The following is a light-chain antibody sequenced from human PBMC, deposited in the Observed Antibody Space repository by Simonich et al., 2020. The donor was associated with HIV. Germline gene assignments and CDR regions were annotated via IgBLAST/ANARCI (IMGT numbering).Light chain of an antibody. CDR1: QSVLYSSNNKNY. J-gene: IGKJ1*01. CDR3: QQYYSTPPT. V-gene: IGKV4-1*01. CDR2: WAS. Sequence: DIVMTQSPDSLAVSLGERATINCKSSQSVLYSSNNKNYLDWYQQKPGHPPNLLIYWASPRESGVPDRFSASGSGTDFTLTISSLQAEDVAVYSCQQYYSTPPTFGQGTKVEIK.